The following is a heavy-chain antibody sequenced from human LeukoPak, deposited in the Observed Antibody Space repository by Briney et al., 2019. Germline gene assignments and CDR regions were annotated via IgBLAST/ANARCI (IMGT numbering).Heavy chain of an antibody. D-gene: IGHD3-10*01. Sequence: SETLTLTCAVYGGSFSGYYWSWIRQPPGKGLEWIGEINHSGSTNYNPSLKSRVTISVDTSKNQFSLKLSSATAADTAVYYCARVGVRGVITTFDYWGQGTLVTVSS. CDR1: GGSFSGYY. CDR3: ARVGVRGVITTFDY. CDR2: INHSGST. V-gene: IGHV4-34*01. J-gene: IGHJ4*02.